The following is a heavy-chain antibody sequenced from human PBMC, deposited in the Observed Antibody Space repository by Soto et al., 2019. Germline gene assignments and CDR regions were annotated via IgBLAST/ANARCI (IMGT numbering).Heavy chain of an antibody. CDR3: ARDLDSTLPPKLYYYYYVDV. CDR2: ISAYNGNT. D-gene: IGHD3-16*01. J-gene: IGHJ6*03. CDR1: GYTFTSYG. Sequence: ASVKVSCKASGYTFTSYGISWVRQAPGQGLEWMGWISAYNGNTNYAQKLQGRVTMTTDTSTSTAYMELRSLRSDDTAVYYCARDLDSTLPPKLYYYYYVDVWGKGTTVTVSS. V-gene: IGHV1-18*01.